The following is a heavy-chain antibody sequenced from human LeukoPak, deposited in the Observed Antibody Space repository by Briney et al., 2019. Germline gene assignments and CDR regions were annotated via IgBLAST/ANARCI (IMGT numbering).Heavy chain of an antibody. CDR1: GGSIRSYY. Sequence: SETLSLTCTVSGGSIRSYYWSWIRQPPGKGLEWIGYIYNSGSTNYNPSLKSRVTISVDTSKNQFSLKLSSVTAADTAVYYCARGSSSFDPWGQGTLVTVSS. V-gene: IGHV4-59*01. CDR3: ARGSSSFDP. CDR2: IYNSGST. D-gene: IGHD6-6*01. J-gene: IGHJ5*02.